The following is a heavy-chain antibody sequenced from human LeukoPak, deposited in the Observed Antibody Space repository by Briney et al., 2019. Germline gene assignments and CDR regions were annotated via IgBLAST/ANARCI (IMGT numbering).Heavy chain of an antibody. CDR2: INPNSGGT. J-gene: IGHJ5*02. V-gene: IGHV1-2*02. CDR3: ARGPRAIFGVVRPFWFDP. CDR1: GYTFTSYG. D-gene: IGHD3-3*01. Sequence: ASVKVSCKASGYTFTSYGISWVRQAPGQGLEWMGWINPNSGGTNYAQKFQGRVTMTRDTSISTAYMELSRLRSDDTAVYYCARGPRAIFGVVRPFWFDPWSQGTLVTISS.